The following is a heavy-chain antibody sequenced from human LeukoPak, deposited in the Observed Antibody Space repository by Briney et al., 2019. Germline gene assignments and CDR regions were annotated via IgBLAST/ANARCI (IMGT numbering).Heavy chain of an antibody. CDR3: ARGTGTEKSLWFDP. Sequence: SGTLSLTCTVSGGSVSSGSYYWSWIRQPPGKGLEWIGYIYYSGSANYNPSLKSRVTISVDTSKNQFSLKLSSVTAADTAVYYCARGTGTEKSLWFDPWGQGTLVTVSS. CDR1: GGSVSSGSYY. D-gene: IGHD1-1*01. J-gene: IGHJ5*02. V-gene: IGHV4-61*01. CDR2: IYYSGSA.